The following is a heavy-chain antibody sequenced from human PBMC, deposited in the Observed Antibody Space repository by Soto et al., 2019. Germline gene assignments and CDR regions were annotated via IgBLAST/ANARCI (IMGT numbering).Heavy chain of an antibody. V-gene: IGHV1-46*03. CDR3: AIRRGKGAFDI. J-gene: IGHJ3*02. CDR2: INPSGGST. CDR1: GYTFTSYG. D-gene: IGHD5-12*01. Sequence: ASVKVSCKASGYTFTSYGISWVRQAPGQGLEWMGIINPSGGSTSYAQKFQGRVTMTRDTSTSTVYMELSSLRSEDTAVYYCAIRRGKGAFDIWGQGTMVTVSS.